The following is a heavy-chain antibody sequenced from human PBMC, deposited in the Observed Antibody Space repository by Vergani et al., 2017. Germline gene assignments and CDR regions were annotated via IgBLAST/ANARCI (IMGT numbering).Heavy chain of an antibody. V-gene: IGHV1-8*01. J-gene: IGHJ5*02. CDR3: ARVHTGYCSSTSCYPFLRYNWFDP. D-gene: IGHD2-2*01. CDR1: GYTFTSYD. Sequence: QVQLVQSGAEVKKPGASVKVSCKASGYTFTSYDINWVRQATGQGLEWMGWMNPNSGNTGYAQKFQGRVTMTRNTSISTAYMELSSLRSEDTAVYYCARVHTGYCSSTSCYPFLRYNWFDPWGQGTLVTVSS. CDR2: MNPNSGNT.